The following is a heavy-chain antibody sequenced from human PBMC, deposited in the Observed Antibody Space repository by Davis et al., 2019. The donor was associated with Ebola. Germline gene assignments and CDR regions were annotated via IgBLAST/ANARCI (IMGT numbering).Heavy chain of an antibody. CDR3: ARDVRVG. V-gene: IGHV3-7*03. CDR1: GFTFSSYW. Sequence: GESVKISCAVSGFTFSSYWMSWVRQAPGKGLEWVANIKQDGSEKYYVDSVKGRFTISRDNAKNSLYLQMNSLRAEDTAVYYCARDVRVGWGQGTLVTVSS. D-gene: IGHD1-26*01. J-gene: IGHJ4*02. CDR2: IKQDGSEK.